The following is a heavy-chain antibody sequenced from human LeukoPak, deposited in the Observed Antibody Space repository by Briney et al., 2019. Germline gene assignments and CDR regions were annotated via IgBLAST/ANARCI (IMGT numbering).Heavy chain of an antibody. J-gene: IGHJ4*02. V-gene: IGHV4-59*01. CDR1: GGSISSYY. CDR3: ARAGEGSSSWYVYFDY. D-gene: IGHD6-13*01. CDR2: IYYSGST. Sequence: TPSETLSLTCTVSGGSISSYYWSWIRQPPGKGLEWIGYIYYSGSTNYNPSPKSRVTISVDTSKNQFSLKLSSVTAADTAVYYCARAGEGSSSWYVYFDYWGQGTLVTVSS.